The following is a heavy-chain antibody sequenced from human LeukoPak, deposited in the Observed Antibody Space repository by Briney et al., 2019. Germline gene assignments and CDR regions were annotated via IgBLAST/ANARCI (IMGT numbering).Heavy chain of an antibody. CDR3: ARGPRGADYDILTGYYVSWFDP. Sequence: PSETLSLTCAVYGGSFSGYYWSWIRQPPGKGLEWIGEIDHSGSTNYNPSLKSRVTISVDTSKNQFSLKLSSVTAADTAVYYCARGPRGADYDILTGYYVSWFDPWGQGTLVTVSS. CDR2: IDHSGST. CDR1: GGSFSGYY. V-gene: IGHV4-34*01. J-gene: IGHJ5*02. D-gene: IGHD3-9*01.